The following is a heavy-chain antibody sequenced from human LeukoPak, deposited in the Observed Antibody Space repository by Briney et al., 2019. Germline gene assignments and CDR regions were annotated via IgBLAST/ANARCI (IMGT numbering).Heavy chain of an antibody. Sequence: GGSLRLSCAASGFTFSDYYMSWIRQAPGKGLEWVSYISSSSSYTNYADSVKGRFTISRDNAKNSLYLQMNSLRAEDTAVYYCTRDSTSREFHYWGQGTLVTVSS. V-gene: IGHV3-11*05. J-gene: IGHJ4*02. CDR3: TRDSTSREFHY. CDR2: ISSSSSYT. D-gene: IGHD6-6*01. CDR1: GFTFSDYY.